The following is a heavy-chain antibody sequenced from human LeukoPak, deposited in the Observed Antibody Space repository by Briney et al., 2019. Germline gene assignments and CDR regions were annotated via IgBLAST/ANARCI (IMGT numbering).Heavy chain of an antibody. D-gene: IGHD6-19*01. J-gene: IGHJ1*01. V-gene: IGHV1-69*13. Sequence: SVKVSCKASGGTFSSNAISWVRQAPGQGLEWMGGIIPIFGTANYAQKFQGRVTITADESTSTAYMELSSLRSEDTAVYYCARGTAVAGKDEYFQHWGQGTLVTVSS. CDR1: GGTFSSNA. CDR2: IIPIFGTA. CDR3: ARGTAVAGKDEYFQH.